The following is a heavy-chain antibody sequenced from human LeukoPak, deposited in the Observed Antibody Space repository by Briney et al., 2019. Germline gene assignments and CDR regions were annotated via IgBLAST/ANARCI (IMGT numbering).Heavy chain of an antibody. Sequence: GGSLRLSCAASGFTFSSYAVSWVRQAPGKGLEWVSGISGSGGSTYYADSVKGRFTISRDNSKNTLYLQMNSLRAEDTAIYYCAKLPVSYSSGWSNFDYWGQGTLVTVSS. V-gene: IGHV3-23*01. CDR1: GFTFSSYA. J-gene: IGHJ4*02. CDR3: AKLPVSYSSGWSNFDY. D-gene: IGHD6-19*01. CDR2: ISGSGGST.